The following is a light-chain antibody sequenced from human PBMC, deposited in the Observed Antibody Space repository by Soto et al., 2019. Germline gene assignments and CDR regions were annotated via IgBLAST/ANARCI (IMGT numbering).Light chain of an antibody. CDR1: SGHSSYA. V-gene: IGLV4-69*01. CDR2: LDSDGSH. CDR3: QTWGTGIHVV. Sequence: QPLLTKSPSASASLGASVKLTCTLSSGHSSYAIAWHQQQPEKGPRYLMKLDSDGSHTKGDAIPDRFSGSSSGAERYLTISSLQSEDEADYYCQTWGTGIHVVFGGGTKLTVL. J-gene: IGLJ2*01.